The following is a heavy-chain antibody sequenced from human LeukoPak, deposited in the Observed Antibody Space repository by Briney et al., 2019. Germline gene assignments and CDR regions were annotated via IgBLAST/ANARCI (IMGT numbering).Heavy chain of an antibody. J-gene: IGHJ5*02. CDR2: IYSGGST. CDR1: GFTVSTNY. CDR3: ARETHYGSFWFDP. V-gene: IGHV3-66*01. D-gene: IGHD3-10*01. Sequence: GGSLRLSCAGSGFTVSTNYMTWVRQAPGKGLEWVSVIYSGGSTHYADSVKGRFTISRDNSKNTLHLQMNSLRAEGTAVYYCARETHYGSFWFDPWGQGTLVTVSS.